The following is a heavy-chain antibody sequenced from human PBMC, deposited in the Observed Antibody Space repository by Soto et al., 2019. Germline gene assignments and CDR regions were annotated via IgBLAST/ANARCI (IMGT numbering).Heavy chain of an antibody. CDR2: IYTSGST. J-gene: IGHJ5*02. V-gene: IGHV4-4*07. CDR1: GGSISSYY. CDR3: ARLVVVPAAMWFDL. D-gene: IGHD2-2*01. Sequence: QVQLQESGPGLVKPSETLSLTCTVSGGSISSYYWSWIRQPAGKGLEWIGRIYTSGSTNYNPSLRSRVTMSVDTSKSQFSLKLSSVTAADTAVYYCARLVVVPAAMWFDLWGQGTLVTVSS.